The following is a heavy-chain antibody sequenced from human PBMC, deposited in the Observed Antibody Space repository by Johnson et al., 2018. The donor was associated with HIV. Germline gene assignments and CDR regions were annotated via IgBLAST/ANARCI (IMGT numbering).Heavy chain of an antibody. V-gene: IGHV3-9*01. D-gene: IGHD6-13*01. CDR1: GFTFDDYA. J-gene: IGHJ3*02. Sequence: VQLVESGGGVVRPGESLRLSCAASGFTFDDYAMHWVRQAPGKGLEWVSGISWNSGSIGYADSVKGRFTISRDYSKNTLYLQMNSLRAEDTAVYYCAKSGERSSWFGLGAFDIWGQGTMVSVSS. CDR3: AKSGERSSWFGLGAFDI. CDR2: ISWNSGSI.